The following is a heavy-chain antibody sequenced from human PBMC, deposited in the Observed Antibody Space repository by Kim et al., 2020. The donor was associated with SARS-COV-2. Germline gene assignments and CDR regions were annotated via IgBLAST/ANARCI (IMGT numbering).Heavy chain of an antibody. CDR2: IIPIFGTA. CDR3: ARTPPEYGYSYGYFDY. CDR1: GGTFSSYA. J-gene: IGHJ4*02. D-gene: IGHD5-18*01. Sequence: SVKVSCKASGGTFSSYAISWVRQAPGQGLEWMGGIIPIFGTANYAQKFQGRVTITADESTSTAYMELSSLRSEDTAVYYCARTPPEYGYSYGYFDYWGQGTLVTVSS. V-gene: IGHV1-69*13.